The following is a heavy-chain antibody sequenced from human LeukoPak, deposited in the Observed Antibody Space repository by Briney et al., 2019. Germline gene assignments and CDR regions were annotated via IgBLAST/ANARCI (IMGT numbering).Heavy chain of an antibody. J-gene: IGHJ6*04. CDR1: GGSFNGYY. V-gene: IGHV4-34*01. Sequence: PSETLSLTCAVYGGSFNGYYWSWIRQPPGKGLEWIGEINHSGSTNYNPSLKSRVTTSVDTSKNQFSLKLSSVTAADTAVYYCARGLARVYYYGMDVWGEGTTVTVSS. CDR3: ARGLARVYYYGMDV. CDR2: INHSGST.